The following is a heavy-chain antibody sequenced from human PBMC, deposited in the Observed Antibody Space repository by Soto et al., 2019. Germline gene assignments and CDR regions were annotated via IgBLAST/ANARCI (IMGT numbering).Heavy chain of an antibody. Sequence: QVQLVQSGAEVKKPGSSVKVSCKDSGGTFSSYAISWVRQAPGQGLEWMGGIIPIFCTANYAQKFQGRVTITADESTSTAYMARSSLRSEDTAVYYCASWGGGCDRGWFDPWGQGTLVTVSS. V-gene: IGHV1-69*01. CDR3: ASWGGGCDRGWFDP. D-gene: IGHD6-19*01. J-gene: IGHJ5*02. CDR2: IIPIFCTA. CDR1: GGTFSSYA.